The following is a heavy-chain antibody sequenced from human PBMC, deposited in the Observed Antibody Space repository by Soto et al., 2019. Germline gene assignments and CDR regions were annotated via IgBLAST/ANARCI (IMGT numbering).Heavy chain of an antibody. CDR1: GFTFSSYG. Sequence: QVQLVESGGGVVQPGRSLRLSCAASGFTFSSYGMHWVRQAPGKGLEWVAVIWYDGSNKYYADSVKGRFTISRDNSKNPLYLQRNSLRAEDTAVYYCARDRLDYGDQRADHDAFDIWGQGTMVTVSS. V-gene: IGHV3-33*01. CDR2: IWYDGSNK. CDR3: ARDRLDYGDQRADHDAFDI. J-gene: IGHJ3*02. D-gene: IGHD4-17*01.